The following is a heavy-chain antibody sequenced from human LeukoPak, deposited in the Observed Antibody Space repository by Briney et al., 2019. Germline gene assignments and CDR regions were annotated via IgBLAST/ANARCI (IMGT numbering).Heavy chain of an antibody. CDR2: IYTSGST. Sequence: SETLSLTCTVSGDSISSSSYYWSWIRQPAGKGLEWIGRIYTSGSTNYNPSLKSRVTISVDTSKNQFSLKLSSVTAADTAVYYCARDRVFIGYYYMDVWGKGATVTVSS. V-gene: IGHV4-61*02. D-gene: IGHD3-3*01. J-gene: IGHJ6*03. CDR3: ARDRVFIGYYYMDV. CDR1: GDSISSSSYY.